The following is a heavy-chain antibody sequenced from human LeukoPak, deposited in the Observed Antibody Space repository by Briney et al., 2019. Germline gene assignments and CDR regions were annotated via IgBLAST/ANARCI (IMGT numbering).Heavy chain of an antibody. D-gene: IGHD3-22*01. J-gene: IGHJ4*02. CDR2: ISGSGGST. V-gene: IGHV3-23*01. CDR1: GFTFSSYA. Sequence: GGSLRLSCAASGFTFSSYAMSWVRQAPGKGLEWVSAISGSGGSTYYADSVKGRFTISRDNSKNTLYLQMNSLRAEDTAVYYCAKAPYYYDSSGYYAFDYWGQGTLVTVSS. CDR3: AKAPYYYDSSGYYAFDY.